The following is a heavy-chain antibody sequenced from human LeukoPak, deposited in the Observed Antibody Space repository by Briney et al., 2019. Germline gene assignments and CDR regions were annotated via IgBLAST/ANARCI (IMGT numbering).Heavy chain of an antibody. CDR1: GGTFNRYG. Sequence: GASVKVSGKASGGTFNRYGFTWVRQAPGQGLEWMGGIIPFLGTPNYAQKFQGRVTITTDESTSTAYMEVSSLTSEDTAVYYCATTGQLVPDYYHYYMDVWGLGTTVTVSS. V-gene: IGHV1-69*05. D-gene: IGHD6-6*01. J-gene: IGHJ6*03. CDR3: ATTGQLVPDYYHYYMDV. CDR2: IIPFLGTP.